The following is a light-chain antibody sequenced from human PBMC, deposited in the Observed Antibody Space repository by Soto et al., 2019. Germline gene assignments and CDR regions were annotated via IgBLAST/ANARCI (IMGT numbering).Light chain of an antibody. Sequence: EIVLTQSPATLSLSPGERATLSCRASQSVSSYLAWYRQKPGQAPRLLIYDASNRATGIPARFSGSGSGTDFTLTISSLEPEDFAVYYCQQRSNWPPGGTFGGGTKVEIK. V-gene: IGKV3-11*01. J-gene: IGKJ4*01. CDR2: DAS. CDR3: QQRSNWPPGGT. CDR1: QSVSSY.